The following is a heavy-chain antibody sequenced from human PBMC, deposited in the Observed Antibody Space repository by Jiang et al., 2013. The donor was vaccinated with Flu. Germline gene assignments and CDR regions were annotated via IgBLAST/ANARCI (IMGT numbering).Heavy chain of an antibody. J-gene: IGHJ4*02. V-gene: IGHV7-4-1*02. CDR3: ARDLALGEYSGNDSDY. CDR1: GYTFSSYA. Sequence: QSGSELKKPGASVKVSCKASGYTFSSYAMNWVRQAPGQGLEWMGWINTNTGNPTYAQGFTGRYAFSLDTSVSTAYLQISSLKAEDTAVYYCARDLALGEYSGNDSDYWGQGTLVTVSS. D-gene: IGHD5-12*01. CDR2: INTNTGNP.